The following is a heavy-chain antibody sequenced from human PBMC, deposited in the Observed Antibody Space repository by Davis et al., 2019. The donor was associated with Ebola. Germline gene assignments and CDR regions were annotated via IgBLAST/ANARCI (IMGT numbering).Heavy chain of an antibody. V-gene: IGHV3-30*02. J-gene: IGHJ4*02. CDR3: AKGRPGPSYSKYYFDF. Sequence: GESLKISCVASGFTFRRYGMHWVRQAPGKGLEWVTFIRFDASKKHYGDSVKGRFTISRDNSKNTLYLQMNSLRPEDTAVYYCAKGRPGPSYSKYYFDFWGQGTLVTVSS. CDR1: GFTFRRYG. CDR2: IRFDASKK. D-gene: IGHD2-21*01.